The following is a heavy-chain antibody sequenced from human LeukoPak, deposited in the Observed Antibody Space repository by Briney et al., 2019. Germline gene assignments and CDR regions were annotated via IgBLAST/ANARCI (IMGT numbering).Heavy chain of an antibody. CDR1: GFPFSSYG. D-gene: IGHD3-22*01. CDR3: ARDSSGYTSTVFWYFDL. J-gene: IGHJ2*01. Sequence: GGPLRLSCAASGFPFSSYGMHWARQAPGKGLEGVAVIWDDGSDKYYADYVKGRFTSSRDNSRNTMYVQMNSLRAEDTAVYYCARDSSGYTSTVFWYFDLWGRGTLVTVSS. V-gene: IGHV3-33*01. CDR2: IWDDGSDK.